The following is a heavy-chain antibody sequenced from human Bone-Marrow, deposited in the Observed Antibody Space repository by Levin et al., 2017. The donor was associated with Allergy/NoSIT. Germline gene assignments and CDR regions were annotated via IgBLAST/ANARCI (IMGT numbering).Heavy chain of an antibody. V-gene: IGHV3-9*01. CDR3: AKGLYGGKGVQH. CDR1: GFTFDDYA. CDR2: ISWNSDNI. Sequence: GGSLRLSCAASGFTFDDYAMHWVRQVPGKGLEWVSGISWNSDNIGYADSVKGRFTISRDNAKNSLYLQMNSLRAEDTALYYCAKGLYGGKGVQHWARAPWSPSPQ. D-gene: IGHD4-23*01. J-gene: IGHJ1*01.